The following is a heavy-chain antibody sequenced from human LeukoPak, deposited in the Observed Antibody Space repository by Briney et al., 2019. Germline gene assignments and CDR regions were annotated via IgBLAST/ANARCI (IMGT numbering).Heavy chain of an antibody. D-gene: IGHD3-9*01. V-gene: IGHV3-48*01. CDR1: GFTFSSYS. CDR2: ISSSSSTI. CDR3: AKVGSYDILTGYYYYYMDV. J-gene: IGHJ6*03. Sequence: GGSLRLSCAASGFTFSSYSMNWVRQAPGKGLEWVSYISSSSSTIYYADSVKGRFTISRDNAKNSLYLQMNSLRAEDTAVYYCAKVGSYDILTGYYYYYMDVWGKGTTVTISS.